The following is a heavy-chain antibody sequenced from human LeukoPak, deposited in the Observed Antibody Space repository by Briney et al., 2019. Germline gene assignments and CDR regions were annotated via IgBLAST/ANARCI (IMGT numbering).Heavy chain of an antibody. CDR1: GFTFSSYG. D-gene: IGHD3-10*01. CDR3: ARDPGDYCGSGSSDAFDI. CDR2: IWYDGSNK. Sequence: PGGSLRLSCAASGFTFSSYGMHWVRQAPGKGLEWVAVIWYDGSNKYYADSVKGRFTISRDNSKNTLYLQMNSLRAEDTAVYYCARDPGDYCGSGSSDAFDIWGQGTMVTVSS. J-gene: IGHJ3*02. V-gene: IGHV3-33*01.